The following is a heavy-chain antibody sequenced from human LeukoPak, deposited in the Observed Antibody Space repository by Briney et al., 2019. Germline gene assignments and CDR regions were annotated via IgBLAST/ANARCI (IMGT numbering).Heavy chain of an antibody. J-gene: IGHJ6*02. CDR3: ARGATYYYDSRGYNLRMDV. V-gene: IGHV3-7*01. D-gene: IGHD3-22*01. CDR1: GFTFSSYW. CDR2: IKQDGSEK. Sequence: PGGSLRLSCAASGFTFSSYWMSWVRQAPGKGLEWVANIKQDGSEKYYVDSVKGRFTISRDNAKNSLYLQMNSLRAEDTAVYYCARGATYYYDSRGYNLRMDVWGQGTTVTVSS.